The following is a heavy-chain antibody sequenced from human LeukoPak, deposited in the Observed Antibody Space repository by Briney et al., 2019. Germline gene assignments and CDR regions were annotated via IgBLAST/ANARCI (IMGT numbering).Heavy chain of an antibody. CDR2: INSDGSST. CDR1: GFTFSSYW. CDR3: ARGPLLRFLEWLLQFDY. D-gene: IGHD3-3*01. Sequence: PGGSLRLSCAASGFTFSSYWMHWVRQAPGKGLVWVSRINSDGSSTSYADSVKGRFTISRDNAKNTLYLQMNSLRAEDTAVYYCARGPLLRFLEWLLQFDYWGQGTLVTVSS. V-gene: IGHV3-74*01. J-gene: IGHJ4*02.